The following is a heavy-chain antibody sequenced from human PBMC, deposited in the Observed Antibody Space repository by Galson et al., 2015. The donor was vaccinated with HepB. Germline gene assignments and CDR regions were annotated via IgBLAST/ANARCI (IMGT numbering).Heavy chain of an antibody. CDR1: GFTFGYYA. D-gene: IGHD6-19*01. Sequence: SLRLSCAASGFTFGYYAMSWVRQAPGQGLEWVAAVTPSGDNTYSADSMKGRFTISRDNSTNTPFLQMNSLRADDTAIYFCAKVFPQRTDGWYRQALYYFDSWGQGTRVTVSP. J-gene: IGHJ4*02. V-gene: IGHV3-23*01. CDR3: AKVFPQRTDGWYRQALYYFDS. CDR2: VTPSGDNT.